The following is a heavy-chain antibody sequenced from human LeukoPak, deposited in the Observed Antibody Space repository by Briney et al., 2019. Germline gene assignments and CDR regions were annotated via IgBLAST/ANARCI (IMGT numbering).Heavy chain of an antibody. V-gene: IGHV1-46*01. CDR2: INPSDGST. CDR3: ARDFRYSGYDL. Sequence: ASVKVSCKASGYTFTSYYIHWVRQAPGQGLEWMGIINPSDGSTIYAQKFQGRVTMTTDTSTSTAYMELRSLRSDDTAVYYCARDFRYSGYDLWGQGTLVTVSS. D-gene: IGHD5-12*01. J-gene: IGHJ4*02. CDR1: GYTFTSYY.